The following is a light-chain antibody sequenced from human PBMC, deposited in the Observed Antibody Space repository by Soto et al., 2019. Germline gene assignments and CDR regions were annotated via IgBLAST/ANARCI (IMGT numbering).Light chain of an antibody. CDR3: SSYTSSSTWV. J-gene: IGLJ3*02. Sequence: QSALTQPASVSGSPGQSVTISCTGTSSDVGGYNYVSWYQQHPGKAPILMIYDVSNRPSGVSNRFSGSKSGNTASLTISGRQAEDEADYYCSSYTSSSTWVFGGGTKLTVL. CDR1: SSDVGGYNY. CDR2: DVS. V-gene: IGLV2-14*01.